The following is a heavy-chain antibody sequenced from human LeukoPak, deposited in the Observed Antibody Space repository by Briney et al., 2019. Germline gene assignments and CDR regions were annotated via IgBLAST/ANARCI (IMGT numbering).Heavy chain of an antibody. CDR2: IYYSGST. V-gene: IGHV4-59*08. CDR1: GGSISSYY. J-gene: IGHJ6*02. D-gene: IGHD3-3*01. Sequence: SETLSLTCTVPGGSISSYYWSWIRQPPGKGLEWIGYIYYSGSTNYNPSLKSRVTISVDTSKNQFSLKLSSVTAADTAVYYCARHSWSYYYYGMDVWGQGTTVTVSS. CDR3: ARHSWSYYYYGMDV.